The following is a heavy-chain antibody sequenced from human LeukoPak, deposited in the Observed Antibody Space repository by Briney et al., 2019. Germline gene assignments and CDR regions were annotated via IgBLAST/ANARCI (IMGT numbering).Heavy chain of an antibody. V-gene: IGHV1-3*01. Sequence: ASVKVSCKASGYTFTSYAMHWVRQAPGQRLEGMGWINAGNGNTKYSQKFQGRGTITRDTSASTAYMELSSLRSEDTAVYYCARGSGYSSGWYNDYWGQGTLVTVSS. CDR2: INAGNGNT. J-gene: IGHJ4*02. D-gene: IGHD6-19*01. CDR1: GYTFTSYA. CDR3: ARGSGYSSGWYNDY.